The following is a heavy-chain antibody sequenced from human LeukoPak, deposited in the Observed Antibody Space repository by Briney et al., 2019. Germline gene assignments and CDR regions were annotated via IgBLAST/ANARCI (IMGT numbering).Heavy chain of an antibody. V-gene: IGHV4-39*01. J-gene: IGHJ4*02. CDR2: IYYSGST. D-gene: IGHD3-10*01. Sequence: PSETLSLTCTVSGGSISSSSYYWGWIRQPPGKGLEWIGSIYYSGSTYYNPSLKSRVTISVDTSKNQFSLKLISVTAADTAVYYCARQNVLLWFGEGWGQGTLVTVSS. CDR3: ARQNVLLWFGEG. CDR1: GGSISSSSYY.